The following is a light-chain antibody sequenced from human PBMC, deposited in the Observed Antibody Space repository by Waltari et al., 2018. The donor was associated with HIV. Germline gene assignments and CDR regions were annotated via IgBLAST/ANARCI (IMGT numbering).Light chain of an antibody. CDR1: QCVSSNS. CDR3: QQYGSSLYS. V-gene: IGKV3-20*01. CDR2: DDS. J-gene: IGKJ2*03. Sequence: EIVLTQSPGTLSLSPGERATLSCRASQCVSSNSLAWYQQRPGQAPRLLIYDDSKRATGVPDRFSGRGSGTDFTLTISRLEPEDFAVYGCQQYGSSLYSFGQGTKLEIK.